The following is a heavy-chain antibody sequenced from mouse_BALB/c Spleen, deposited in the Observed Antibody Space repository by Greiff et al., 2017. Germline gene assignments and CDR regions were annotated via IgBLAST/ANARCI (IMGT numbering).Heavy chain of an antibody. Sequence: EVHLVESGGGLVQPGGSRKLSCAASGFTFSSFGMHWVRQAPEKGLEWVAYISSGSSTIYYADTVKGRFTISRDNPKNTLFLQMTSLRSEDTAMYYCAREEGITPWFAYWGQGTLVTVSA. V-gene: IGHV5-17*02. D-gene: IGHD1-2*01. CDR1: GFTFSSFG. CDR2: ISSGSSTI. J-gene: IGHJ3*01. CDR3: AREEGITPWFAY.